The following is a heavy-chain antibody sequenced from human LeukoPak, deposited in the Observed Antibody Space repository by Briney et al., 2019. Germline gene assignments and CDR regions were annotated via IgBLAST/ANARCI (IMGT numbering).Heavy chain of an antibody. CDR2: IIPIFGTA. V-gene: IGHV1-69*05. CDR1: GGTFSSYA. Sequence: GSSVKVSFKASGGTFSSYAISWVRPAPGQGLEWMGRIIPIFGTANYAQKFQGRVTITTDESTSTAYMELSSLRSEDTAVYYCARGQIAVAGSHFDYWGQGTLVTVSS. CDR3: ARGQIAVAGSHFDY. D-gene: IGHD6-19*01. J-gene: IGHJ4*02.